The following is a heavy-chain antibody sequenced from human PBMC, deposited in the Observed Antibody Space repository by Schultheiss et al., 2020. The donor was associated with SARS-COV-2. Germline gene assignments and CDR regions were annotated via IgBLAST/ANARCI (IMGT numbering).Heavy chain of an antibody. J-gene: IGHJ4*02. CDR3: ARVGCSSTSCYQNDY. CDR1: GGSFSDYY. V-gene: IGHV4-34*01. D-gene: IGHD2-2*01. Sequence: SETLSLTCAVYGGSFSDYYWSWIRQSPGKGLEWIGEINHSGSTNYNPSLKSRVTISVDTSKNQFSLKLSSVTAADTAVYYCARVGCSSTSCYQNDYWGQGTLVTVSS. CDR2: INHSGST.